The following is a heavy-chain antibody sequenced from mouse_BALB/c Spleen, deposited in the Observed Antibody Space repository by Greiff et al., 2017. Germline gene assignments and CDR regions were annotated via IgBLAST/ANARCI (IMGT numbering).Heavy chain of an antibody. CDR1: GYTFTSYY. Sequence: SGAELVKPGASVKLSCKASGYTFTSYYMYWVKQRPGQGLEWIGEINPSNGGTNFNEKFKSKATLTVDKSSSTAYMQLSSLTSEDSAVYYCTRAGNYYFDYWGQGTTLTVSS. CDR2: INPSNGGT. D-gene: IGHD2-1*01. CDR3: TRAGNYYFDY. V-gene: IGHV1S81*02. J-gene: IGHJ2*01.